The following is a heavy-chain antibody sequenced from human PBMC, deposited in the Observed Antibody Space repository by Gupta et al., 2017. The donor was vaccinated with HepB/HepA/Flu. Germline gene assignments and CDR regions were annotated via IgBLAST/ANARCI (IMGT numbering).Heavy chain of an antibody. CDR3: ARDPRPRSRGSYYLGY. D-gene: IGHD2-15*01. CDR1: GHYFPGHY. CDR2: IKTNSGDR. J-gene: IGHJ4*02. Sequence: QVQLVQSGAGVEKPGAAATVPCAASGHYFPGHYVYWVRQAPRQGLEWMGWIKTNSGDRNYAQNGRCRVTMTRDTSITTDNTELTRLSCEETDIYYCARDPRPRSRGSYYLGYWGQGTLVTVSS. V-gene: IGHV1-2*02.